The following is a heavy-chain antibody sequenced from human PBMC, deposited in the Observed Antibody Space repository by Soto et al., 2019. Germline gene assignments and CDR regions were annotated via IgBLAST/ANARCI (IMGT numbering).Heavy chain of an antibody. J-gene: IGHJ4*02. V-gene: IGHV3-30*18. CDR2: ISYDGSNK. CDR1: GFTFSSYG. CDR3: AKWPDDSWSFSGDY. Sequence: QVQLVESGGGVVQPGRSLRLSCAASGFTFSSYGMHWVRQAPGKGLEGVAVISYDGSNKYYADSVKGRFTISRDNSKNTLYLQMNSLRAEDTAVYYCAKWPDDSWSFSGDYWGQGTLVTVSS. D-gene: IGHD6-13*01.